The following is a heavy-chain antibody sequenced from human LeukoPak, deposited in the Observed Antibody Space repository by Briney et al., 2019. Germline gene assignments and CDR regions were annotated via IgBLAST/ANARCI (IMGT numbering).Heavy chain of an antibody. J-gene: IGHJ4*02. CDR1: RFTFSSYS. Sequence: GGSLRLSCAASRFTFSSYSMNWVRQAPGKGLEWVSSISSSGSYIYYADSVKGRFTISRDNSKNTLYLQMNSLRAEDTAVYYCAKANQRGTYFASGCIRSAVDYWGQGTLVTVSS. CDR2: ISSSGSYI. D-gene: IGHD3-10*01. V-gene: IGHV3-21*01. CDR3: AKANQRGTYFASGCIRSAVDY.